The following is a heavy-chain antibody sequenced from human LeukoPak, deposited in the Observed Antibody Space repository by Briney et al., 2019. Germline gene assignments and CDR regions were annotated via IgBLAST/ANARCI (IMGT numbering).Heavy chain of an antibody. CDR3: AGRHCSSTSCFYYYYYMDV. J-gene: IGHJ6*03. D-gene: IGHD2-2*01. Sequence: GGSLRLSCAASGFTFSSYWMSWVRQAPGKGLEWVSAISGSGGSTYYADSVKGRFTISRDNSKNTLYLQMNSLRAEDTAVYYCAGRHCSSTSCFYYYYYMDVWGKGTTVTVSS. V-gene: IGHV3-23*01. CDR2: ISGSGGST. CDR1: GFTFSSYW.